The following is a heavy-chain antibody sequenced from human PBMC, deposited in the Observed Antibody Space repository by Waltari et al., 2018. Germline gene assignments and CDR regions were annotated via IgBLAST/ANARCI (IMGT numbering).Heavy chain of an antibody. D-gene: IGHD6-13*01. CDR2: INGDGSTS. Sequence: EEQLVEYGRGLVQPGDSLRLSCAASGYTYSNKWMHWIHQTQGKGLVWVSRINGDGSTSNYADSVKGRFTISRDNTKKTLYLQMKRLRVEDTAVYYCARLAPKTYRSPVPGRDYYYGLDVWGQGTTVTVSS. V-gene: IGHV3-74*01. J-gene: IGHJ6*02. CDR3: ARLAPKTYRSPVPGRDYYYGLDV. CDR1: GYTYSNKW.